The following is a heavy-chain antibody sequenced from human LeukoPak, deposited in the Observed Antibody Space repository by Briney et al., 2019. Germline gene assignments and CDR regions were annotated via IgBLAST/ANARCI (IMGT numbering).Heavy chain of an antibody. CDR3: ARGYGNFDY. V-gene: IGHV4-34*01. CDR2: INNSGST. J-gene: IGHJ4*02. CDR1: GGSFSGYY. Sequence: SETLSLTCAVYGGSFSGYYWSWIRQPPGKGLERIGEINNSGSTNYNPSLKSRVTISVDTSKNQFSLKLSSATAANSAVYCCARGYGNFDYWGQGTLVTVSS. D-gene: IGHD4-17*01.